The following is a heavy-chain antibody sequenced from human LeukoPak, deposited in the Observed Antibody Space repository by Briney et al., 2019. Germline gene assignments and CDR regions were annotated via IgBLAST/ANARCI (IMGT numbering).Heavy chain of an antibody. CDR2: ISAYNGNT. V-gene: IGHV1-18*01. D-gene: IGHD2-15*01. Sequence: ASVKVSCKASGYTFTSYGISWVRQAPGQGPEWMGWISAYNGNTNYAQKLQGRVTMTTDTSTSTAYMELRSLRSDDTAVYYCARSPQGYCSGGSCYKPTEYFQHWSQGTLVTVSS. J-gene: IGHJ1*01. CDR3: ARSPQGYCSGGSCYKPTEYFQH. CDR1: GYTFTSYG.